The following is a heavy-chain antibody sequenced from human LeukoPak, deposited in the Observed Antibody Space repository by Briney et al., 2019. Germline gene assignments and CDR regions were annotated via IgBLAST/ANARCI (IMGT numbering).Heavy chain of an antibody. CDR3: AREYD. D-gene: IGHD3-16*01. J-gene: IGHJ4*02. CDR1: GFTFTNYW. CDR2: IKFDGSEK. Sequence: AGSLRLSCAASGFTFTNYWMNWVRQAPGKGLEWVASIKFDGSEKYYVDSVKGRFTISRDNAKNSLYLQMNSLRVEDTAVYYCAREYDWGQGTLVTVSS. V-gene: IGHV3-7*04.